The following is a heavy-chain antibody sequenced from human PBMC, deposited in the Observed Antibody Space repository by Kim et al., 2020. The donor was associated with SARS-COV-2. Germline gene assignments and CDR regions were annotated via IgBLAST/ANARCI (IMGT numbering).Heavy chain of an antibody. Sequence: SETLSLTCTVSGGSISSSSYYWGWIRQPPGKGLEWIGSIYYSGSTYYNPSLKSRVTISVDTSKNQFSLKLSSVTAADTAVYYCASCFPTVTTDKWGRGEGYYYYGMDVWGQGTTVTVSS. D-gene: IGHD4-17*01. V-gene: IGHV4-39*01. CDR1: GGSISSSSYY. CDR2: IYYSGST. CDR3: ASCFPTVTTDKWGRGEGYYYYGMDV. J-gene: IGHJ6*02.